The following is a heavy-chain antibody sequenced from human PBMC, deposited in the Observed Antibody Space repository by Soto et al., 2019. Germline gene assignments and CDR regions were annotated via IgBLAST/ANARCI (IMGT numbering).Heavy chain of an antibody. J-gene: IGHJ4*02. D-gene: IGHD5-18*01. CDR1: GFTFSSYG. CDR3: ARESTAMDPLPGDY. CDR2: IWYDGSNK. V-gene: IGHV3-33*01. Sequence: VQLVECGGGVVQPGRSLRLSCAASGFTFSSYGMHWVRQAPGKGLEWVAGIWYDGSNKYYADSVKGGFTISRDNSKNTLYLQMNSLTAEDTVVYYCARESTAMDPLPGDYWGQGTLVTVSS.